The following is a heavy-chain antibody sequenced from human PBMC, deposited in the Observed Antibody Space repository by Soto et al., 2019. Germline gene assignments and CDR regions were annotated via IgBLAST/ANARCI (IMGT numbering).Heavy chain of an antibody. CDR1: GFTFSSYA. Sequence: GGSLRLSCAASGFTFSSYAMSWVRQAPGKGLEWVSAISGSGCSTYSADSVKGRFTISRDNSKNTLYLQMNSLRAEDTAIYYCARRIAAGWGSFDYWGQGTLVTVSS. D-gene: IGHD6-13*01. CDR2: ISGSGCST. V-gene: IGHV3-23*01. CDR3: ARRIAAGWGSFDY. J-gene: IGHJ4*02.